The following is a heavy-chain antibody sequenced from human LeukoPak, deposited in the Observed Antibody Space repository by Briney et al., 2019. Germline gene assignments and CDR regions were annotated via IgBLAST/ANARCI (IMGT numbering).Heavy chain of an antibody. J-gene: IGHJ4*02. CDR3: AAGFLESQFDY. D-gene: IGHD3-3*01. CDR2: IVAGSGNT. V-gene: IGHV1-58*01. CDR1: GFTFTSSA. Sequence: SVKVSCKASGFTFTSSAVQWVRQARGQRLEWIGWIVAGSGNTNYAQKFQERVTITRDMSTSTAYMELSSLRSEDTAVYYCAAGFLESQFDYWGQGTLVTVSS.